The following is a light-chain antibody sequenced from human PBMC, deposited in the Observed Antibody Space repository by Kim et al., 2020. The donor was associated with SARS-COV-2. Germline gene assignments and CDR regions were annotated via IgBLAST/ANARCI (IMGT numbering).Light chain of an antibody. CDR2: DVN. J-gene: IGLJ2*01. CDR3: SSYTTSSTVV. V-gene: IGLV2-14*03. Sequence: QSALTQPASVSGSPGQSITISCTGTSSDIGTYNYVSWYQLHPDKAPKLMIYDVNNRPSGVSNRFSGSKSDKTASLTISGLQADDEADYYCSSYTTSSTVVFGGGTQLTVL. CDR1: SSDIGTYNY.